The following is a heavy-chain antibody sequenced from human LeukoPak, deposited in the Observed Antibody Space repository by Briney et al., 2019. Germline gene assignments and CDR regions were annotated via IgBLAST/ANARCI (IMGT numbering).Heavy chain of an antibody. CDR3: ARVSRDGYNWGPFDY. D-gene: IGHD5-24*01. J-gene: IGHJ4*02. CDR2: IYYSGST. V-gene: IGHV4-59*01. Sequence: SETLSLTCTVSGDSITDYFWSWIRQPPGKRLEWIGYIYYSGSTNYNPSLKSRVTISVDTSKNQFSLKLSSVTAADTAVYYCARVSRDGYNWGPFDYWGQGTLVTVSS. CDR1: GDSITDYF.